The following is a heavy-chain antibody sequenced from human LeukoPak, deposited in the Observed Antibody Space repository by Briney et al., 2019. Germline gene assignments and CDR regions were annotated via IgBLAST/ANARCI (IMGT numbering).Heavy chain of an antibody. J-gene: IGHJ4*02. V-gene: IGHV3-11*04. CDR2: SSTSGSIT. Sequence: PGGSLRLSCAASGFTFSDYYMSWIRQAPGKGLQWLAYSSTSGSITYYADSVKGRFTISRDNAKNSVYLQMNSLRAEDTAVYYCARDESSGWHHRIDYWGQGTLVTVSS. CDR3: ARDESSGWHHRIDY. CDR1: GFTFSDYY. D-gene: IGHD6-19*01.